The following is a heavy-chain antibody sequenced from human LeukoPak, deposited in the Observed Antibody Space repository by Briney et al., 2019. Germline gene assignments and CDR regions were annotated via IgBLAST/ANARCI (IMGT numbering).Heavy chain of an antibody. CDR1: GGTFSSYA. CDR2: IIPIFGTA. V-gene: IGHV1-69*01. D-gene: IGHD2-15*01. CDR3: ARERYGSYVPPTPTDAFDI. J-gene: IGHJ3*02. Sequence: SVKVSCKASGGTFSSYAISWVRQAPGQGLEWMGGIIPIFGTANYAQKFQGRVTITADESTSTAYMELSSLRSEDTAVYYCARERYGSYVPPTPTDAFDIWGQGTMVTVSS.